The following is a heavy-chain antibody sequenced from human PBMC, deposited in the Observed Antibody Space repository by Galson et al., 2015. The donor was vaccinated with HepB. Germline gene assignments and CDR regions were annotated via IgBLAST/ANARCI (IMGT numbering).Heavy chain of an antibody. CDR3: ARLGDFSGYSSA. Sequence: SLRLSCAASGFTFSGSAIHWVRQAPGKGLEWVGRIRSKASSHATAYAASLKGRFTISRDDSKNTAYLHMNSLKTEDTAVYYCARLGDFSGYSSAWGQGALVTVSS. J-gene: IGHJ4*02. D-gene: IGHD6-19*01. V-gene: IGHV3-73*01. CDR1: GFTFSGSA. CDR2: IRSKASSHAT.